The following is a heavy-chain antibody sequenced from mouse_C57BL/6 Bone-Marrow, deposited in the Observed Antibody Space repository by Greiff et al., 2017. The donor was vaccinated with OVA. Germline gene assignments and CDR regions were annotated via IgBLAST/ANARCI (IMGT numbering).Heavy chain of an antibody. Sequence: QVQLKQPGAELVRPGTSVKLSCKASGYTFTSYWMHWVKQRPGQGLEWIGVIDPSDSYTNYNQKFKGKATLTVDTSSSTAYMQLSSLTSEDSAVYYCARAGGGYYAMDYWGQGTSVTVSS. D-gene: IGHD1-1*02. CDR3: ARAGGGYYAMDY. CDR1: GYTFTSYW. J-gene: IGHJ4*01. V-gene: IGHV1-59*01. CDR2: IDPSDSYT.